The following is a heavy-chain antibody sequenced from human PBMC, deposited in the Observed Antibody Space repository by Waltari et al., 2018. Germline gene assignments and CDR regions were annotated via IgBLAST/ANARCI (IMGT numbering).Heavy chain of an antibody. Sequence: QVQLQESGPGLVKPSATLSLTCAVSGYSISSGYYWGWIRQPPWRGLEWSVIIYHSGNTTYNQSVTSRVTISVETAKNQFTLKLSSVTAAATARYYCARTWHISVDGDPPWGQGTLVTVSS. V-gene: IGHV4-38-2*01. CDR2: IYHSGNT. CDR1: GYSISSGYY. J-gene: IGHJ5*02. CDR3: ARTWHISVDGDPP. D-gene: IGHD2-21*01.